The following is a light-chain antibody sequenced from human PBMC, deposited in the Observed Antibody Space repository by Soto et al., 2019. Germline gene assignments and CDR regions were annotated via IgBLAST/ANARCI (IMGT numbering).Light chain of an antibody. V-gene: IGLV2-23*02. Sequence: ALTQPASVSGSPGQSITISCTGTSSDVGSYILVSWYQRHPGKAPKLMIYEDTRRPSGVSNRFSGSKSGNTASLTISGLQAEDEADYYCCSYAGSSTFVLFGGGTKVTVL. CDR2: EDT. J-gene: IGLJ2*01. CDR3: CSYAGSSTFVL. CDR1: SSDVGSYIL.